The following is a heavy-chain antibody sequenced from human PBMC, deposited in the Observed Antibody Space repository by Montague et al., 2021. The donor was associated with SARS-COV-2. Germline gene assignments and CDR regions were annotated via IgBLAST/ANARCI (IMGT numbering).Heavy chain of an antibody. CDR2: INHSGST. D-gene: IGHD3-22*01. CDR1: GGSFSGYY. V-gene: IGHV4-34*01. Sequence: SETLSLTCAVYGGSFSGYYWSWVRQAPGQGLEWIGEINHSGSTHYNSSLKSRVSMSVDTSKNQFSLKMSSVTAADTAVFYCARSREEFTSIAVIITGGMHYCDSWGQGTLVTVSS. CDR3: ARSREEFTSIAVIITGGMHYCDS. J-gene: IGHJ4*02.